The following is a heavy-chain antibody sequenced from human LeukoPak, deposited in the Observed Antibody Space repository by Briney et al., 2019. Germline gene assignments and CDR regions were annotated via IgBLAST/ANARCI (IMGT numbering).Heavy chain of an antibody. J-gene: IGHJ4*02. CDR3: TRPSSMIADKDY. Sequence: GGSLRLSCAASGFTFSGSAMHWVRQASGKGLEWVGRIRSKANSYATAYAASVKGRFTISRDDSKNTAYLQMNSLKTEDTAVYYCTRPSSMIADKDYWGQGTLVTDSS. CDR1: GFTFSGSA. V-gene: IGHV3-73*01. CDR2: IRSKANSYAT. D-gene: IGHD3-22*01.